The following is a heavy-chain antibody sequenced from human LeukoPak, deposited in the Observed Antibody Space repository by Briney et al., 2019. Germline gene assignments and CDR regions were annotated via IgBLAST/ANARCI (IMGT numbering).Heavy chain of an antibody. D-gene: IGHD2-8*01. Sequence: GGSLRLSCTASGFIFSSNWMSWVRQAPGKGLEWVANIKQDGSEKYYVDSVKGRFTISRDNAKNSLYLQMNSLRAEDTAVYYCARDLYVTWGQGTLVTVTS. CDR2: IKQDGSEK. J-gene: IGHJ5*02. CDR1: GFIFSSNW. V-gene: IGHV3-7*01. CDR3: ARDLYVT.